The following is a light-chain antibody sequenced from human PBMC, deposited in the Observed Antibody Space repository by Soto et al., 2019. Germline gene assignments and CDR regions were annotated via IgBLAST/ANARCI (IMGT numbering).Light chain of an antibody. CDR1: QSVRSDY. CDR2: DAS. J-gene: IGKJ5*01. V-gene: IGKV3-11*01. Sequence: EIVLTQSPGTLSLSPGEGATLSCRASQSVRSDYLAWYQQKPGQAPRLLIYDASNRATGIPARFSGSGSGTDFTLTISSLEPEDFAVYYCQQRSNWPITFGQGTRLEIK. CDR3: QQRSNWPIT.